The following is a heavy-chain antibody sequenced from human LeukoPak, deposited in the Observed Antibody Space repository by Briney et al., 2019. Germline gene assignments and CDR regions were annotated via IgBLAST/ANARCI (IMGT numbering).Heavy chain of an antibody. CDR3: ARGVYIAAAQYGY. J-gene: IGHJ4*02. Sequence: TSETLSLTCTVSGGSISSYYWSWIRQPPGKGLEWIGYIYYSGTTNYNPSLKSRVTISVDTSKNQFSLKLSSVTAADTAVYYCARGVYIAAAQYGYWGQGTLVSVSS. CDR1: GGSISSYY. V-gene: IGHV4-59*01. D-gene: IGHD6-13*01. CDR2: IYYSGTT.